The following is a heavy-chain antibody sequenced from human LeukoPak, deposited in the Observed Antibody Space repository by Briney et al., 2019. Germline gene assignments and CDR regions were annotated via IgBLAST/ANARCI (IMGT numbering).Heavy chain of an antibody. V-gene: IGHV3-30*02. Sequence: PGGSLRLSCVASGFTFSSYGMHWVRQAPGKGLEWVSFIRYDGSNKYYADSVKGRLTISRDNSKNTLYLQMNSLRAEDTAVYYCAKDYYYDSSGYYDYWGQGTLVTVSS. D-gene: IGHD3-22*01. CDR1: GFTFSSYG. CDR2: IRYDGSNK. J-gene: IGHJ4*02. CDR3: AKDYYYDSSGYYDY.